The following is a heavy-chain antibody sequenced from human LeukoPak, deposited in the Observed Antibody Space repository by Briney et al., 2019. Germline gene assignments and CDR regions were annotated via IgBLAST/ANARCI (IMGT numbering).Heavy chain of an antibody. D-gene: IGHD6-13*01. V-gene: IGHV4-59*01. Sequence: PSETPSLTCTVSGGSISSYYWSWIRQPPGKGLEWIGYIYYSGSTNYNPSLKSRVTISVDTSKSQFSLKLSSVTAADTAVYYCARDAHYSSSWTMDVWGKGTTVTVSS. CDR2: IYYSGST. J-gene: IGHJ6*04. CDR1: GGSISSYY. CDR3: ARDAHYSSSWTMDV.